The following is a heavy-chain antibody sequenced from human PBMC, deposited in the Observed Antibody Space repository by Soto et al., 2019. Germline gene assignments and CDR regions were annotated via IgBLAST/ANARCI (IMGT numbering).Heavy chain of an antibody. CDR3: ARTMTTSGWFDP. D-gene: IGHD4-17*01. Sequence: KPSETLSLTCAASGGPITSGGYSWSWIRQPPGKGLEWIGYIYHSGGTYYNPSLKSRVTLSIDRTKKQFSLKLKSVTAADTAVYFCARTMTTSGWFDPWGQGTLVTVSS. V-gene: IGHV4-30-2*01. J-gene: IGHJ5*02. CDR1: GGPITSGGYS. CDR2: IYHSGGT.